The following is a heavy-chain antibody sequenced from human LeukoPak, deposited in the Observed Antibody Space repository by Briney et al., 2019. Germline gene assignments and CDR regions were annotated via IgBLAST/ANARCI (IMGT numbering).Heavy chain of an antibody. CDR2: IYHSGST. Sequence: SETLSLTCTVSGGSISSGGYYWSWIRQPPGKGLEWIGYIYHSGSTYYNPSLMSRVTISVDRSKNQFSLKLSSVTAADTAVYYCARDQGGAVDYWGQGTLVTVSS. CDR3: ARDQGGAVDY. V-gene: IGHV4-30-2*01. J-gene: IGHJ4*02. CDR1: GGSISSGGYY. D-gene: IGHD1-26*01.